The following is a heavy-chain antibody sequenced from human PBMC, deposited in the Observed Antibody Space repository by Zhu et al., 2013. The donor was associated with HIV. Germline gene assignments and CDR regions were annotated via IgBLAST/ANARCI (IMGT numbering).Heavy chain of an antibody. Sequence: QVQLVQSGAEVKKPGASVKVSCKASGYTFTSYAMHWLRQAPGQRLEWMGWINAGNGNTKYSQKFQGRVTITRDTSASTAYMELRSLRSEDTAVYYCARGGTTVVTLGAFDIWAKGQWSPSLQ. D-gene: IGHD4-17*01. CDR1: GYTFTSYA. CDR3: ARGGTTVVTLGAFDI. V-gene: IGHV1-3*01. CDR2: INAGNGNT. J-gene: IGHJ3*02.